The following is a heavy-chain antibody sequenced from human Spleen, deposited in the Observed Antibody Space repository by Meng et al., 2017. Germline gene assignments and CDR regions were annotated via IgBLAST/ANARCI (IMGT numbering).Heavy chain of an antibody. Sequence: LSLTCAAHGGSFSGYYWSWFRQAPGKGLEWVGFIRSKAYGGTTAYAASVKGRFTISSDDSKSVAYLQMDNLNTEDTAVYYCTRDILVWRTWAFDPWGQGTQVTVSS. V-gene: IGHV3-49*03. CDR3: TRDILVWRTWAFDP. CDR2: IRSKAYGGTT. J-gene: IGHJ5*02. CDR1: GGSFSGYY. D-gene: IGHD3-16*01.